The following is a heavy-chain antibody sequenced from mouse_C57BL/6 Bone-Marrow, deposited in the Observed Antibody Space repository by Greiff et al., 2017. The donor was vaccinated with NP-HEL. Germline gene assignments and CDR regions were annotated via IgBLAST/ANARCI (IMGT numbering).Heavy chain of an antibody. Sequence: EVKVEESGGGLVQPGGSLSLSCAASGFTFTDYYMSWVRQPPGKALEWVGFIRNKANGYTIEYSASVKGRFTISSDNSQSILYLQMNALRAEDSATYYWSRSSYYDYADDPFYGMDYWGQGTSVTVSS. D-gene: IGHD2-4*01. V-gene: IGHV7-3*01. CDR1: GFTFTDYY. J-gene: IGHJ4*01. CDR3: SRSSYYDYADDPFYGMDY. CDR2: IRNKANGYTI.